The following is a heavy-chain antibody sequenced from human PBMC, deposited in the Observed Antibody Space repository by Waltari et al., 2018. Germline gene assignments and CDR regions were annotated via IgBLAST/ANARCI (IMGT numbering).Heavy chain of an antibody. J-gene: IGHJ4*02. CDR3: ARRGDCGNDCYTFDY. CDR2: IYYSGTT. Sequence: QLQLQESGPGLVKPSETLSLTCTVSGGPLSGSSHDWGWIRQPPGKGLEWFGNIYYSGTTYYNPSLKSRVIISVDTSKNQFSLKLSSVTAADTAVYYCARRGDCGNDCYTFDYWGQGTLVTVSS. D-gene: IGHD2-21*01. CDR1: GGPLSGSSHD. V-gene: IGHV4-39*01.